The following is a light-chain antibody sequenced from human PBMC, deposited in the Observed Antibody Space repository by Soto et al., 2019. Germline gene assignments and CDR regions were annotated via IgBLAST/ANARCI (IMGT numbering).Light chain of an antibody. CDR1: SSDVGIYNY. Sequence: QSALTQPASVSGSPGQSIAISCTGSSSDVGIYNYVSWYQQHPGKVPKLIIYEVTNRPSGVSNRFSGSKSGNTASLTISGLQAEDEADYYCSSCTTSSTRVFGTGTKVTVL. V-gene: IGLV2-14*01. CDR3: SSCTTSSTRV. CDR2: EVT. J-gene: IGLJ1*01.